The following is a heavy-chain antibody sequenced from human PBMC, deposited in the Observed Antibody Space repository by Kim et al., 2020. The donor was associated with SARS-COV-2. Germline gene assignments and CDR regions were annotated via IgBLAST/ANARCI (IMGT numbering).Heavy chain of an antibody. CDR1: GFTSDDYG. V-gene: IGHV3-20*01. CDR3: ARVPGGSPLRLPDYYYYYGMDV. CDR2: INWNGGST. D-gene: IGHD5-12*01. Sequence: GGSLRLSCAASGFTSDDYGMSWVRQAPGKGLDWVSGINWNGGSTGYADSVKGRFTISRDNAKNSLYLQMNSLRAEDTALYHCARVPGGSPLRLPDYYYYYGMDVWGQGTTVTVSS. J-gene: IGHJ6*02.